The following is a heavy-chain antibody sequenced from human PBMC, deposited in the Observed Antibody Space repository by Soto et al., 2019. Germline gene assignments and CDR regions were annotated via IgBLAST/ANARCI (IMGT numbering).Heavy chain of an antibody. CDR1: GGSISSSNW. D-gene: IGHD6-13*01. CDR2: IYHSGST. J-gene: IGHJ6*02. Sequence: SETLCLTCAVSGGSISSSNWWRWVRQPPGKGLEWIGEIYHSGSTNYNPSLKSRVTISVDKSKNQFSLKLSSVTAADTAVYYCARDSSVAAAGPYYYYGMDVWGQGTTVTVSS. CDR3: ARDSSVAAAGPYYYYGMDV. V-gene: IGHV4-4*02.